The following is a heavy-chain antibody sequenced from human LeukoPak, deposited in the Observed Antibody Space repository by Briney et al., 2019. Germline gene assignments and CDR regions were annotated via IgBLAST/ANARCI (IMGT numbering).Heavy chain of an antibody. J-gene: IGHJ4*02. D-gene: IGHD3-22*01. CDR1: GFTFSSDG. V-gene: IGHV3-23*01. Sequence: PGGSLTLSCAAFGFTFSSDGMSWVRQAPGKGREWVSAVSGSGGSTYYADSGEGWFTISRDNSKNTQYLQMNSLRAEDTAVYYCAKAAGYYYDSSGPYDYWGQGTLVSVSS. CDR2: VSGSGGST. CDR3: AKAAGYYYDSSGPYDY.